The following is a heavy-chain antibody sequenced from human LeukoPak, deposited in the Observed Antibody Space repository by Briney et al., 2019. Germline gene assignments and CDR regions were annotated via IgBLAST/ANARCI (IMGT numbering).Heavy chain of an antibody. CDR3: ARTTSAWSPMAFDI. Sequence: GGSLRVSCAAFGFTFINYGIHWVRQAPDKGLEWVAVIASGGNMENYADSVRGRFTISRDNSKNTLYLQMNSLRPEDTALYYCARTTSAWSPMAFDIWGQGTMVTVSS. CDR2: IASGGNME. J-gene: IGHJ3*02. D-gene: IGHD1-1*01. CDR1: GFTFINYG. V-gene: IGHV3-30*03.